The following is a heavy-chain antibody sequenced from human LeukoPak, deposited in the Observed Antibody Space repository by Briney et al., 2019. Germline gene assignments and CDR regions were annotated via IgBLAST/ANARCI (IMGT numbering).Heavy chain of an antibody. Sequence: SETLSLTCTVSGYSISSGYYWGWIRQPPGKGLEWIGSIYHSGSTNYNPSLKSRVTISVDTSKNQFSLKLNSVTAADTAVYYCASSGYVDYWGQGTLVTVSS. J-gene: IGHJ4*02. CDR2: IYHSGST. CDR1: GYSISSGYY. D-gene: IGHD3-22*01. V-gene: IGHV4-38-2*02. CDR3: ASSGYVDY.